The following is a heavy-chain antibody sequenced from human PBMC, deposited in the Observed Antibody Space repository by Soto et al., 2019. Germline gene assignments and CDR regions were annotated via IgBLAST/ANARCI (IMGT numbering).Heavy chain of an antibody. J-gene: IGHJ4*02. CDR1: GYTFTSYY. CDR3: ATSGLVIIAAAGTGFDY. D-gene: IGHD6-13*01. Sequence: ASVKVSCKASGYTFTSYYMHWVRQAPGQGLEWMGIINPSGGSTSYAQKFQGRVTMTRDTSTNTVYMELSSLRSEDTAVYYCATSGLVIIAAAGTGFDYWGQGTLVTVSS. V-gene: IGHV1-46*01. CDR2: INPSGGST.